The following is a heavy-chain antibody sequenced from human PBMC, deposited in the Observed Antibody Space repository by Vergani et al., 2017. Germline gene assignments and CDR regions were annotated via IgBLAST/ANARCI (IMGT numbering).Heavy chain of an antibody. D-gene: IGHD3-10*01. V-gene: IGHV1-69*15. Sequence: QFQLVQSGAEVKKPGSSVKVSCKASGGTFSSYAISWVRQAPGQGREWMGRIIPIFGTANYAQKFQGRVTITADESTSTAYMELSSLRSEDTAVYYCARDALNMVRGVSRGRNWFDPWGQGTLVTVSS. CDR1: GGTFSSYA. CDR3: ARDALNMVRGVSRGRNWFDP. J-gene: IGHJ5*02. CDR2: IIPIFGTA.